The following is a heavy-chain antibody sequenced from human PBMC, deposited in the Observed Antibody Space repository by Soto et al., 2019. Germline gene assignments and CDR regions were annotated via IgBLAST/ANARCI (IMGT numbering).Heavy chain of an antibody. Sequence: PGGSLRLSCAASGFTFSSYAMSWVRQAPGKGLEWVSAISGSGGSTYYADSVKGRFTISRDNSKNTLYLQMNSLRAEDTAVYYCAKQMDYCSGGSCYSIGFDYWGQGTLVTVSS. D-gene: IGHD2-15*01. V-gene: IGHV3-23*01. CDR1: GFTFSSYA. CDR3: AKQMDYCSGGSCYSIGFDY. J-gene: IGHJ4*02. CDR2: ISGSGGST.